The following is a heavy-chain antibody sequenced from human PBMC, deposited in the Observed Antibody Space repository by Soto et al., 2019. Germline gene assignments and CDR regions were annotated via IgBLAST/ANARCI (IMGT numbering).Heavy chain of an antibody. CDR1: GASISTNHHN. V-gene: IGHV4-39*01. CDR3: ARLPTGYPNWFNP. D-gene: IGHD3-9*01. J-gene: IGHJ5*02. Sequence: SETLSLTCTVSGASISTNHHNWAWVRQPPGKGLEWMGNIHYRGDTYFNPSLGRRLSMSVDTSKNQFSLKLTSVTAADTAVYYCARLPTGYPNWFNPWGQGTLVTVSS. CDR2: IHYRGDT.